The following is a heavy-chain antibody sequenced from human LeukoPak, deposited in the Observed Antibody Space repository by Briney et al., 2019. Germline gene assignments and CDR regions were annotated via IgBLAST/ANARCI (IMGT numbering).Heavy chain of an antibody. J-gene: IGHJ4*02. CDR3: ARDKAVIPTSNIDY. CDR2: INTDGSST. CDR1: RFTFSTYW. V-gene: IGHV3-74*01. D-gene: IGHD2-21*01. Sequence: GGSLRLSCAASRFTFSTYWMHWVRQAPGKGLVWVPRINTDGSSTAYADSVKGRFTISRDNAKNTLYLQMNSLRAEDTAVYYCARDKAVIPTSNIDYWGQGTLVTVSS.